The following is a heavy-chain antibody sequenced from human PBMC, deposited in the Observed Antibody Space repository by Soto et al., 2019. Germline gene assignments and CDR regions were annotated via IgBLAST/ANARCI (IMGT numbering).Heavy chain of an antibody. CDR2: IYWDDDK. Sequence: QITLKESGPTLVKPTQTLTLTCTFSGFSLSSTRMAVGWIRQPPGKALEWLALIYWDDDKRYSPFLKSRLTITKDTSKNPVVLTMSHMDPVDTARYYCAHIVVAALGYSFDYWGQGTLVTVSS. CDR1: GFSLSSTRMA. V-gene: IGHV2-5*02. D-gene: IGHD6-19*01. CDR3: AHIVVAALGYSFDY. J-gene: IGHJ4*02.